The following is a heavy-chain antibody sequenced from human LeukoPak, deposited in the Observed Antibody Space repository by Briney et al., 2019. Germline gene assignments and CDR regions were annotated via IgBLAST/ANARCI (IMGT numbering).Heavy chain of an antibody. CDR1: GASFSNDY. Sequence: SETLSLTCTVSGASFSNDYWSWVRQAPGKGLEWIGYIYHNGRTNYSPSLKSRITMSIDTSQNQFSLKLTSVTAADTAVYYCARASEGIGYFDTWXXXSLVTVSS. J-gene: IGHJ4*01. CDR2: IYHNGRT. CDR3: ARASEGIGYFDT. V-gene: IGHV4-59*01. D-gene: IGHD3-3*01.